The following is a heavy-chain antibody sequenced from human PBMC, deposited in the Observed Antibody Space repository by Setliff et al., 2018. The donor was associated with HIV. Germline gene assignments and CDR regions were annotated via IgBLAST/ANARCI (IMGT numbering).Heavy chain of an antibody. CDR1: GYSFTNSW. Sequence: PRESLKISCKGSGYSFTNSWIGWVRQMPGKGLEWMGIIYPGDSDAKYNPSFQGRVTISADKSISTAYLQWSNLKASDTAMYYCARGATGNLEALDIWGQGTMVTV. CDR2: IYPGDSDA. V-gene: IGHV5-51*01. J-gene: IGHJ3*02. CDR3: ARGATGNLEALDI. D-gene: IGHD6-13*01.